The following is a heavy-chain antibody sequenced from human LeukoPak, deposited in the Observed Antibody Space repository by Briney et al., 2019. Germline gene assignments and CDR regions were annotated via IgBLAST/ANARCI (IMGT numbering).Heavy chain of an antibody. V-gene: IGHV3-30-3*01. J-gene: IGHJ4*02. CDR3: AKDREWELLGHFDY. D-gene: IGHD1-26*01. CDR2: ISYDGSNK. CDR1: GFTFSSYA. Sequence: GRSPRLSCAASGFTFSSYAMHWVRQAPGKGLEWVAVISYDGSNKYYADSVKGRFTISRDNSKNSLYLQMNSLRAEDTAVYYCAKDREWELLGHFDYWGQGTLVTVSS.